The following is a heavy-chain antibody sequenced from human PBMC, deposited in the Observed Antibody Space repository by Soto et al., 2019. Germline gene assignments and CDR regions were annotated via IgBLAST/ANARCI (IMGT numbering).Heavy chain of an antibody. CDR3: ARGDISSDYLNSKYDMDV. Sequence: VGSLRLSCAASGFTFSHHLMHWFRQAPVNGLVWVARINSDGGGTNYAESVQGRFTISRDNTKNTLYVQMSSLTTEDTAVYYCARGDISSDYLNSKYDMDVWGQGTTVTVSS. CDR2: INSDGGGT. V-gene: IGHV3-74*01. J-gene: IGHJ6*02. D-gene: IGHD5-12*01. CDR1: GFTFSHHL.